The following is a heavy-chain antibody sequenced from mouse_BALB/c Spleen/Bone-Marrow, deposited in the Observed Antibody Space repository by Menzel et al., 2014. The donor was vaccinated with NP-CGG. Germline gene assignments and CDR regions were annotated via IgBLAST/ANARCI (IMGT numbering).Heavy chain of an antibody. Sequence: QVQLKESGPELVKPGASVKISCKTSGYTFSYSWMNWVRQRPGQGLEWIGRICPEDGDTNYNGRFKGKVTLTADKSSNTTYIQLSSLTSVDSAVYFCARNPHYYAMDYWGQETSVTVSS. CDR1: GYTFSYSW. CDR2: ICPEDGDT. CDR3: ARNPHYYAMDY. V-gene: IGHV1-82*01. J-gene: IGHJ4*01.